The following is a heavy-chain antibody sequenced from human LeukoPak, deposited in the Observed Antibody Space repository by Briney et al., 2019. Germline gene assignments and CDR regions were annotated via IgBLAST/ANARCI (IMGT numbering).Heavy chain of an antibody. CDR2: ISSSSSYI. Sequence: GGSLRLSCAASGFTFSSYSMNWVRQAPGKGLEWVSSISSSSSYIYYADSVKGRFTISRDNAKNSLYLQMNSLRAEDTAVYYCARDPLRYGGRSEFDPWGQGTLVTVSS. CDR3: ARDPLRYGGRSEFDP. V-gene: IGHV3-21*01. CDR1: GFTFSSYS. J-gene: IGHJ5*02. D-gene: IGHD4-23*01.